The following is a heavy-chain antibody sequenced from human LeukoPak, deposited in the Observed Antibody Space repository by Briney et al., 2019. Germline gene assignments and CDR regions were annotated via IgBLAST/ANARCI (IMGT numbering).Heavy chain of an antibody. CDR1: GGSISGYY. D-gene: IGHD5-18*01. V-gene: IGHV4-59*01. CDR2: VYYSGST. Sequence: SSETLSLTCTVSGGSISGYYWSWIRQPPGEGLERIGYVYYSGSTNYNPSLKSRVTISVDTSKNQFSLKVSSVTAADTAVYYCARDRWLGYWGQGTLVTVSS. J-gene: IGHJ4*02. CDR3: ARDRWLGY.